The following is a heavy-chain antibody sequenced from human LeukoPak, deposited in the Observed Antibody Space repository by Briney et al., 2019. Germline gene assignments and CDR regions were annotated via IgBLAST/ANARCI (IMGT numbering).Heavy chain of an antibody. V-gene: IGHV1-18*01. J-gene: IGHJ3*02. CDR3: ARVGPKLLWFGEYSDAFDI. CDR1: GYSLTSYG. Sequence: ASVKVSCKASGYSLTSYGINWVRQAPGQGLEWMGWISPYNGNTNYAQNLQGRVTMTTDTSTSTAHMELRSLRSDDTAVYYCARVGPKLLWFGEYSDAFDIWGQGTMVTVSS. D-gene: IGHD3-10*01. CDR2: ISPYNGNT.